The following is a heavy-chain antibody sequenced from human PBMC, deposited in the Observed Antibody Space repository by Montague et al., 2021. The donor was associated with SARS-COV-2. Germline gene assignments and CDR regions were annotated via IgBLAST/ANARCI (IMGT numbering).Heavy chain of an antibody. CDR2: INHGGNT. CDR3: ARLRDGVVPYPILGIGPYFNYYYMDV. CDR1: GGSFSGYY. J-gene: IGHJ6*03. V-gene: IGHV4-34*01. Sequence: SETLSLTCAVHGGSFSGYYWNWIRQPPGKGLEWIGEINHGGNTNYNPSLKNRLTISVDTSKNQFSLKLTSVAATDTAVYYCARLRDGVVPYPILGIGPYFNYYYMDVWGKGTTVTVSS. D-gene: IGHD2-8*01.